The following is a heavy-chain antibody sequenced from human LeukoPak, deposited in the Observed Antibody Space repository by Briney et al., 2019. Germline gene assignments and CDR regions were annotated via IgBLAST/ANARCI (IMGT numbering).Heavy chain of an antibody. CDR3: ARDSAGTHYCGMDV. CDR2: ISGSGGST. V-gene: IGHV3-23*01. D-gene: IGHD6-13*01. Sequence: GGSLRLSCAASGFTFSSYAMSWVRQAPGKGLEWVSAISGSGGSTYYADSVKGRFTISRDNSKNTVYLQMNSLRAEDTAVYYCARDSAGTHYCGMDVWGQGTTVTVSS. CDR1: GFTFSSYA. J-gene: IGHJ6*02.